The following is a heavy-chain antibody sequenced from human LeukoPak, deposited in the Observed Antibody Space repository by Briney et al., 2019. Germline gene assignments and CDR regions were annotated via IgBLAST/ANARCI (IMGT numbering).Heavy chain of an antibody. CDR1: GGSFSGYY. D-gene: IGHD3-22*01. CDR3: ARSWLSTPYDAFDI. J-gene: IGHJ3*02. V-gene: IGHV4-34*01. CDR2: INHSGST. Sequence: SETLSLTCAVYGGSFSGYYWSWIRQPPGKGLEWIGEINHSGSTNYNPSLKSRVTISVDTSKNQLSLKLSSVTAADTAVYYCARSWLSTPYDAFDIWGQGTMVTVSS.